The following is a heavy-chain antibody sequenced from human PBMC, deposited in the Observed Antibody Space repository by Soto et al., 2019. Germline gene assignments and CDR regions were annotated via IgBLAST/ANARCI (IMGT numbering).Heavy chain of an antibody. CDR3: ARDLKSTGTPPMDV. V-gene: IGHV1-18*01. CDR1: GYTFTSYG. D-gene: IGHD4-17*01. J-gene: IGHJ6*02. CDR2: ISAYNGNT. Sequence: GESLKISCKASGYTFTSYGISWVRQAPGQGLEWMGWISAYNGNTNYAQKLQGRVTMTTDTSTSTAYMELRRLRSDDTAVYYCARDLKSTGTPPMDVWGQGPTVTASS.